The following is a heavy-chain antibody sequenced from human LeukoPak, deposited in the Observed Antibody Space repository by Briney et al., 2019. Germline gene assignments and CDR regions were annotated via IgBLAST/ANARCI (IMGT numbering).Heavy chain of an antibody. Sequence: GGSLRLSCAASGFTFSSYEMNWVRQAPGKGLEWVSYISSSGSTIYYADSVKGRFTISRDNAKNSLYLQMNGLRAEDTAVYYCAELGITMIGGVWGKGTTVTVSS. CDR3: AELGITMIGGV. V-gene: IGHV3-48*03. J-gene: IGHJ6*04. CDR2: ISSSGSTI. CDR1: GFTFSSYE. D-gene: IGHD3-10*02.